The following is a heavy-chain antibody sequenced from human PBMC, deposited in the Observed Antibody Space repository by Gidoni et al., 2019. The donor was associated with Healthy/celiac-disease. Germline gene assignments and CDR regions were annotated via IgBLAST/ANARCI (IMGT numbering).Heavy chain of an antibody. CDR2: IYYSGST. Sequence: QVQLQESGPGLVKPSQTLSLTCTVSGGSISSGGYYWSWIRPHPGKGLEWIGYIYYSGSTYYNPSLKSRVTISVDTSKNQFPLKLSSVTAADTAVYYCASTGKYNWFDPWGQGTLVTVSS. CDR3: ASTGKYNWFDP. D-gene: IGHD2-8*02. J-gene: IGHJ5*02. CDR1: GGSISSGGYY. V-gene: IGHV4-31*03.